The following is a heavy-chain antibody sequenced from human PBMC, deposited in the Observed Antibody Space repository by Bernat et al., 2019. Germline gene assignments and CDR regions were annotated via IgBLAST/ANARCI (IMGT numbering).Heavy chain of an antibody. CDR3: ARDSDYGSGSLDY. J-gene: IGHJ4*02. CDR2: IWYDGSNK. D-gene: IGHD3-10*01. V-gene: IGHV3-33*01. CDR1: GFTFSSYG. Sequence: QVQLVESGGGVVQPGRSLRLSCAASGFTFSSYGMHWVRQAPGKGLEWVAVIWYDGSNKYYAESVKGRFNIARENSKNTRYLQMNSMRAEDTAVYYCARDSDYGSGSLDYWGQGTLVTVSS.